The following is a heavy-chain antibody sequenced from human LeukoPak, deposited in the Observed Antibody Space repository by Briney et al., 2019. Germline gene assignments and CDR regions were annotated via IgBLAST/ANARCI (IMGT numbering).Heavy chain of an antibody. CDR3: ARITDRTIFGEVMHGFDV. V-gene: IGHV4-39*01. CDR1: GDSINNNNYY. CDR2: IYYNGRT. D-gene: IGHD3-3*01. J-gene: IGHJ3*01. Sequence: PSETLSLTCTVSGDSINNNNYYWGWIRQPPGEGLEWIGNIYYNGRTYYSPSLKSRGTISVDTSNNQFSLKLNSVTAADTAVYYCARITDRTIFGEVMHGFDVWGQGTPVTVSS.